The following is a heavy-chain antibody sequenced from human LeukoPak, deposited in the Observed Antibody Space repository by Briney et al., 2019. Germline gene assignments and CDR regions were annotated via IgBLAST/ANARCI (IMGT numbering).Heavy chain of an antibody. CDR2: ISAYNGIT. CDR1: GYTFTSYG. CDR3: AREGYYGSGSAYYFDY. J-gene: IGHJ4*02. V-gene: IGHV1-18*01. D-gene: IGHD3-10*01. Sequence: ASVKVSCKASGYTFTSYGISWVRQAPGQGLEWMGWISAYNGITNYAQKLQGRVTMTTDTSTSTAYMELRSLRSDDTAVYYCAREGYYGSGSAYYFDYWGQGTLVTASS.